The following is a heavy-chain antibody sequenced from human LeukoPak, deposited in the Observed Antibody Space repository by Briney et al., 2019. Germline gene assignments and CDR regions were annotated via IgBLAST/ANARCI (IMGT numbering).Heavy chain of an antibody. CDR1: GFTVSSNY. CDR2: IYSGGST. CDR3: ARDREGSSHYYYYYGMDV. V-gene: IGHV3-66*01. Sequence: GGSLRLSCAASGFTVSSNYMSWVRQAPGRGLEWVSVIYSGGSTYYADSVKGRFTISRDNSKNTLYLQMNSLRAEDTAVYYCARDREGSSHYYYYYGMDVWGQGTTVTVSS. J-gene: IGHJ6*02. D-gene: IGHD6-6*01.